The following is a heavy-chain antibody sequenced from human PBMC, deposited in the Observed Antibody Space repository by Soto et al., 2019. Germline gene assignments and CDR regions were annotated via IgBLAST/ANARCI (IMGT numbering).Heavy chain of an antibody. V-gene: IGHV4-31*03. CDR2: IYYSGST. Sequence: QVQLQESGPGLVKPSQTLSLTCTVSGGSISSGGYYWSWIRQHPGKGLEWIGYIYYSGSTYYNPSLKSRVTISVDTSKNQFSLKLSSVTAADTAVYYCARGWVEMATIPLTQNAFDIWGQGTMVTVSS. CDR1: GGSISSGGYY. D-gene: IGHD5-12*01. J-gene: IGHJ3*02. CDR3: ARGWVEMATIPLTQNAFDI.